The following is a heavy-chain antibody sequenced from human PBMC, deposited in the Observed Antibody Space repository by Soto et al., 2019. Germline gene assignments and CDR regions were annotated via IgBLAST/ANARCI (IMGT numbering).Heavy chain of an antibody. V-gene: IGHV3-23*01. CDR3: AKDFLSSSWPVWWIYYFDY. Sequence: EVQLLESGGGLVQPGGSLRLSCAASGFTFSSYAMSWVRQAPGKGLEWVSDISGSGGSKYYADSVKGRFTISRDNSKNTLYLQMNSLRAEDTAVYYCAKDFLSSSWPVWWIYYFDYWGQGTLVTVSS. J-gene: IGHJ4*02. CDR1: GFTFSSYA. CDR2: ISGSGGSK. D-gene: IGHD6-13*01.